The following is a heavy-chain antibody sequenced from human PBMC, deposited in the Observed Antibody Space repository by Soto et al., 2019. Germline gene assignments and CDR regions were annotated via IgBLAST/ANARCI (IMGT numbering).Heavy chain of an antibody. Sequence: GESLKISCKGSGYSFTSYWISWVRQMPGKGLEWMGRIDPSDSYTNYSPSFQGHVTISADKSISTAYLQWSSLKASDTAMYYCASSIGYCSGGSCNSRYYYYGMDVWGQGTTVTVSS. CDR2: IDPSDSYT. CDR1: GYSFTSYW. V-gene: IGHV5-10-1*01. D-gene: IGHD2-15*01. CDR3: ASSIGYCSGGSCNSRYYYYGMDV. J-gene: IGHJ6*02.